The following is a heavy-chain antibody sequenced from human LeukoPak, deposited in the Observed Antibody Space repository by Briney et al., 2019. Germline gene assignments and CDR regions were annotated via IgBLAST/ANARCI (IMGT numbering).Heavy chain of an antibody. CDR2: IYHSGST. Sequence: SSETLSLTCTVSGGSISSYYWSWIRQPPGKGLEWIGYIYHSGSTNYNPSLKSRVTISVDTSKNQFSLKLSSVTAADTAVYYCARGGGYASPIGYWGQGALVTVSS. CDR1: GGSISSYY. CDR3: ARGGGYASPIGY. V-gene: IGHV4-59*01. D-gene: IGHD5-12*01. J-gene: IGHJ4*02.